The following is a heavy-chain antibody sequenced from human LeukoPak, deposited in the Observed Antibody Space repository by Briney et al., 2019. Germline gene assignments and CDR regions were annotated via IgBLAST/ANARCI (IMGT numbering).Heavy chain of an antibody. CDR1: GITLNSYW. Sequence: GGSLRLSCEASGITLNSYWMSWVRQAPGKGLEWMANINQDGSEKYYVDSVEGRFTISRDNANNSLYLQMNSLRAEDTAVYYCARQINSYWGYFYYYMDVWGKGTTVTVSS. D-gene: IGHD2/OR15-2a*01. CDR3: ARQINSYWGYFYYYMDV. J-gene: IGHJ6*03. V-gene: IGHV3-7*01. CDR2: INQDGSEK.